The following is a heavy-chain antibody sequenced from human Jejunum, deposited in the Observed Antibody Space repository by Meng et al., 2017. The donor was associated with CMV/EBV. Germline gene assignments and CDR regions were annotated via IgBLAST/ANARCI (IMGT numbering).Heavy chain of an antibody. CDR2: ISAYNGNT. J-gene: IGHJ4*02. CDR1: GYTFTNYG. CDR3: ARVEVGITSGDY. Sequence: QGQLGQAGGEVKEPGASLKVSCKASGYTFTNYGITWVRQAPGQGLEWMGWISAYNGNTNYAQTLQGRVTMTTDTSTSTAYMELRSLRSDDTAVYYCARVEVGITSGDYWGQGTLVTVSS. V-gene: IGHV1-18*01. D-gene: IGHD1-26*01.